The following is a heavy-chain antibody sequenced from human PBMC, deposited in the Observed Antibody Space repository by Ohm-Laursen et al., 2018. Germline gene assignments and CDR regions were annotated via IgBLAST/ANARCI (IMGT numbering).Heavy chain of an antibody. D-gene: IGHD1-14*01. CDR1: GFTFSSYA. V-gene: IGHV3-64*01. CDR3: ASRTGRLAGDAFDI. CDR2: ISSNGGST. Sequence: SLRLSCTASGFTFSSYAMHWVRQAPGKGLEYVSAISSNGGSTYYANSVKGRFTISRDNSKNTLNLQMGSLRAEDMAVYYCASRTGRLAGDAFDIWGQGTMVTVSS. J-gene: IGHJ3*02.